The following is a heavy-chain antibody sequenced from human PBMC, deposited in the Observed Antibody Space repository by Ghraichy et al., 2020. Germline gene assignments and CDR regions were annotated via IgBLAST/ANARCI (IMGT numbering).Heavy chain of an antibody. CDR1: GGTFSTHG. D-gene: IGHD2-21*02. V-gene: IGHV1-69*13. Sequence: SVKASCKTSGGTFSTHGISWVRQAPGQGLEWMGGIIPIIGRPNYAQKFQGRVTISADESTATAYMELSSLRSDDTAVFYCARGMKMGTAIELLLEPFDYWGQGTLVTVSS. CDR3: ARGMKMGTAIELLLEPFDY. J-gene: IGHJ4*02. CDR2: IIPIIGRP.